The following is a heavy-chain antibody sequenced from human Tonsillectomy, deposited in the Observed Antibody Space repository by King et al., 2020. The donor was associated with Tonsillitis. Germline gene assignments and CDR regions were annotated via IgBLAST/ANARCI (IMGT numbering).Heavy chain of an antibody. Sequence: VQLVESGGGLVKPGGSLRLSCAASGFTFNYAWMNWVRQAPGRGLEWVGRIKSKIDGETTDYAAPVKGRFTVSRDDSTNTLYLQMNSLKTEDTAVYYCTTDCSSTRCYGWAWFDTWSKGSLVTVSS. CDR3: TTDCSSTRCYGWAWFDT. CDR1: GFTFNYAW. J-gene: IGHJ5*02. CDR2: IKSKIDGETT. D-gene: IGHD2-2*01. V-gene: IGHV3-15*01.